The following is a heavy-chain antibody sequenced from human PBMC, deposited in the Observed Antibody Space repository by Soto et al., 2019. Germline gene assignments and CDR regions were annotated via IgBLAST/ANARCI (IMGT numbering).Heavy chain of an antibody. D-gene: IGHD4-17*01. CDR1: GGSINSFY. CDR3: ARDRSGDFGWYFDL. Sequence: QVQLQESGPGLVKPSETLSLTCTVSGGSINSFYWSWIRQPPGKGLEWIGYIYYSGSTSYNPSLTSRVTIAVDTSRNQFSLNLSSVTAADTAVYYCARDRSGDFGWYFDLWGRGTLVTVSS. CDR2: IYYSGST. V-gene: IGHV4-59*01. J-gene: IGHJ2*01.